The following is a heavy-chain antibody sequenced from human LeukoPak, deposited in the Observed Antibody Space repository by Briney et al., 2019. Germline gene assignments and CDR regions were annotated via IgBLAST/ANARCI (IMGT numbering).Heavy chain of an antibody. Sequence: GASVKVSCKASGYTFTGYYMHWVRQAPGQGLEWMGRINPNSGGTSYAQKFQGRVTMTRDTSISTAYMELSRLRSDDTAVYYCAVYADDYVWGSYRYSGPDYWGQGTLVTVSS. CDR3: AVYADDYVWGSYRYSGPDY. CDR1: GYTFTGYY. J-gene: IGHJ4*02. D-gene: IGHD3-16*02. V-gene: IGHV1-2*06. CDR2: INPNSGGT.